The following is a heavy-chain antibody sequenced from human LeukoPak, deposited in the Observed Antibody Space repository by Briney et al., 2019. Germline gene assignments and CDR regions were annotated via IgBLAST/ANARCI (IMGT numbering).Heavy chain of an antibody. D-gene: IGHD3-9*01. J-gene: IGHJ4*02. CDR1: GLTFSSFW. CDR3: ARVTLTGYYAFDY. CDR2: IKQDGSEE. Sequence: GGSLRLSCVASGLTFSSFWMTWVRQTPGKGLEWVANIKQDGSEEYYVDSVKGRFTISRDKAKNSLYLQMNSLRAEDTAVYYCARVTLTGYYAFDYWGQGTLVTVSS. V-gene: IGHV3-7*01.